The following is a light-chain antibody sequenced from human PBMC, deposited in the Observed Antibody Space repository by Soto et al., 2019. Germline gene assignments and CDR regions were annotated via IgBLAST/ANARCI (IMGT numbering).Light chain of an antibody. CDR3: QQYITYPYA. J-gene: IGKJ1*01. Sequence: DIKMTQSPSTLSAYVGDRVTITCRASQSTSTWLAWYQQRPGKTPKLLISEASKLESGVPSRFSGSGSGTEFTLTISSLQPDDFATYYCQQYITYPYAFGQGTKVEIK. CDR2: EAS. V-gene: IGKV1-5*03. CDR1: QSTSTW.